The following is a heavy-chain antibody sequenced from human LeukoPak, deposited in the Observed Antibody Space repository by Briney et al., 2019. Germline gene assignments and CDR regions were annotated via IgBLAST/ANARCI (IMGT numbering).Heavy chain of an antibody. CDR1: GGTFSSYA. CDR3: ARGLTSLLWFGEFTYGMDV. V-gene: IGHV1-69*04. J-gene: IGHJ6*02. Sequence: SVKVSCKASGGTFSSYAISWVRQAPGQGLEWMGRIIPILGIANYAQKFQGRVTITADKSTSTAYMELSSLRSEDTAVYYCARGLTSLLWFGEFTYGMDVWGQGTTVTVSS. D-gene: IGHD3-10*01. CDR2: IIPILGIA.